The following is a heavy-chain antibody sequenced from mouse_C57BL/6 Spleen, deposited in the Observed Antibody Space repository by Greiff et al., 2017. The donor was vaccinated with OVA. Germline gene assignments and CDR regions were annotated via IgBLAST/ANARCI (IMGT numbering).Heavy chain of an antibody. CDR2: IDPSDSYT. Sequence: VQVVESGAELVKPGASVKLSCKASGYTFTSYWMQWVKQRPGQGLEWIGEIDPSDSYTNYNQKFKGKATLTVDTSSSTAYMQLSSLTSEDSAVYYCARRRTDWYFDVWGTGTTVTVSS. CDR1: GYTFTSYW. CDR3: ARRRTDWYFDV. J-gene: IGHJ1*03. V-gene: IGHV1-50*01.